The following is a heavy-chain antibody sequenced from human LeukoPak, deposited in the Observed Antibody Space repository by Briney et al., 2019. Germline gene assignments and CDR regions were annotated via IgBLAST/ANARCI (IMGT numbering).Heavy chain of an antibody. CDR3: ATVPYKYSSGWYHYFDY. J-gene: IGHJ4*02. CDR1: GYTLTELS. V-gene: IGHV1-24*01. Sequence: ASVKVSCKVSGYTLTELSMHWVRQAPGKGLEWMGGFDPEDGETIYAQKFQGRVTMTEDTSTDTAYMELSSLRSEDTAVYYCATVPYKYSSGWYHYFDYWGQGTLVTVPS. CDR2: FDPEDGET. D-gene: IGHD6-19*01.